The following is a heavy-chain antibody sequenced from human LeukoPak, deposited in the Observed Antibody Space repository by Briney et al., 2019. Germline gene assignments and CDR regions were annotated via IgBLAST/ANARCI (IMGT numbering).Heavy chain of an antibody. CDR1: GFTFSSYA. CDR2: ISYDGSNK. V-gene: IGHV3-30-3*01. CDR3: AKAVRGGYTGNDFDY. Sequence: GGSLRLSCAASGFTFSSYAMHWVRQAPGKGLEWVAVISYDGSNKYYADSVKGRFTISRDNSQNTLYLQMNSLRAEDTAVYYCAKAVRGGYTGNDFDYWGQGSLVTVSS. J-gene: IGHJ4*02. D-gene: IGHD1-26*01.